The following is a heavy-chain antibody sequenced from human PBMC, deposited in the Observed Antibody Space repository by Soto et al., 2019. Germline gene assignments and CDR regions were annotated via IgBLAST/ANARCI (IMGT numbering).Heavy chain of an antibody. Sequence: SETLSLTCSVSGAALNSGNYYWSWIRQVPGKGLKWIGHIYVTGAVDYNPSLRDRITISQDTSERQFSLNLRLVTAADTAVYYCARLRIATNNYKWFDPWGQGTLVTVSS. J-gene: IGHJ5*02. D-gene: IGHD2-21*01. CDR3: ARLRIATNNYKWFDP. CDR1: GAALNSGNYY. CDR2: IYVTGAV. V-gene: IGHV4-31*03.